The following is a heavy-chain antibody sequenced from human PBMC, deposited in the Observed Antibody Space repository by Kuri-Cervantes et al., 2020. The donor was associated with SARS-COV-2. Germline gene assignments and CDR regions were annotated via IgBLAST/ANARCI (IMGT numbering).Heavy chain of an antibody. Sequence: GSLRLSCTVSGGSISSYYWSWIRQPPGKGLEWIGYIYYSGSTNYNPSLKSRVTISVDKSKNQFSLKLNSVTAADTAVYYCARGDAGSSGYYYAAYYYGMDVRGQGTTVTVSS. V-gene: IGHV4-59*12. CDR2: IYYSGST. D-gene: IGHD3-22*01. J-gene: IGHJ6*02. CDR1: GGSISSYY. CDR3: ARGDAGSSGYYYAAYYYGMDV.